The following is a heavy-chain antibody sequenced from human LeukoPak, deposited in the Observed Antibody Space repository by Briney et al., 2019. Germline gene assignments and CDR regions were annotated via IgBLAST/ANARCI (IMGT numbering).Heavy chain of an antibody. CDR3: ARGLYSSSDDAFDI. V-gene: IGHV1-69*04. Sequence: SVKVSCKASGGTFSSYAISWVRQAPGQGLEWMGRIIPILAKANYAQKFQGRVTITADKSTSTAYMELSSLRSEDTAVYYCARGLYSSSDDAFDIWGQGTMVTVSS. J-gene: IGHJ3*02. CDR1: GGTFSSYA. CDR2: IIPILAKA. D-gene: IGHD6-13*01.